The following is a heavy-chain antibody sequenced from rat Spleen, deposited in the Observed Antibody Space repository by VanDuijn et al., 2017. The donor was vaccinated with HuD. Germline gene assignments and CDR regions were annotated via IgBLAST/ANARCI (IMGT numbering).Heavy chain of an antibody. V-gene: IGHV3-3*01. J-gene: IGHJ2*01. CDR2: INSAGST. CDR1: GYSITSSYR. Sequence: EVQLQESGPGLVKPSQSLSLTCSVTGYSITSSYRWNWIRKFPGNKLEWMGYINSAGSTNYNPSLKSRISITRDTSKNQFFLQVNSVTTEDTATYYCASGAAKDYWGQGVRVTVSP. D-gene: IGHD1-2*01. CDR3: ASGAAKDY.